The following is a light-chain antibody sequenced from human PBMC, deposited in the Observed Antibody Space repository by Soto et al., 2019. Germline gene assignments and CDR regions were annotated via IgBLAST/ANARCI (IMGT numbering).Light chain of an antibody. CDR2: DAS. CDR3: QQRSNSWT. V-gene: IGKV3-11*01. CDR1: QSVSSY. Sequence: EIVLTQSPATLSLSPGEGATLSCRASQSVSSYLAWYQQKPGQAPRLLIYDASSRATGIPARFSGSGSGTDFTLTISSLEPEDLAVYYCQQRSNSWTFGQGTKVEIK. J-gene: IGKJ1*01.